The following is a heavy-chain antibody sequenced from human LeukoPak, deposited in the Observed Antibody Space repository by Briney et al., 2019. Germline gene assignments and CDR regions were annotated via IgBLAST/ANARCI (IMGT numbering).Heavy chain of an antibody. Sequence: PGGFLRLSCAASGFTFSSYSMNWVRQAPGKGLEWVSYISSSSSTIYYADSVKGRFTISRDNAKNSLYLQMNSLRAEDTAVYYCAAGYCSSTSCYHPDYWGQGTLVTVSS. CDR1: GFTFSSYS. CDR2: ISSSSSTI. V-gene: IGHV3-48*01. D-gene: IGHD2-2*01. J-gene: IGHJ4*02. CDR3: AAGYCSSTSCYHPDY.